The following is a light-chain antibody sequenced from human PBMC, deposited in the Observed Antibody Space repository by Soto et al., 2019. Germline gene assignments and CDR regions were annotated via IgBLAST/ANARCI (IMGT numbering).Light chain of an antibody. CDR2: DVS. V-gene: IGLV2-11*01. CDR3: SSYAGSYIFGV. Sequence: QSALTQPRSVSGSPGQSVTISCTGTSSDVGGSNYVSWYQQHPGKAPKLMIYDVSKRPSGVPDRFSGSKSGNTASLTISGLQAEDESDYYCSSYAGSYIFGVFGGGTKVTVL. CDR1: SSDVGGSNY. J-gene: IGLJ3*02.